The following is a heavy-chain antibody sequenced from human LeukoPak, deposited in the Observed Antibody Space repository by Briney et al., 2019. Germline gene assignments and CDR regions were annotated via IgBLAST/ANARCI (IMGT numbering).Heavy chain of an antibody. CDR1: GFPFTTYG. CDR2: INPNSGGT. J-gene: IGHJ4*02. V-gene: IGHV1-2*02. CDR3: ARDQDYGGTSDY. D-gene: IGHD4-23*01. Sequence: ASVKVSCKASGFPFTTYGVSWVRQAPGQGLEWMGWINPNSGGTNYAQKFQGRVTMTRDTSISTAYMELSRLRSDDTAVYYCARDQDYGGTSDYWGQGTLVTVSS.